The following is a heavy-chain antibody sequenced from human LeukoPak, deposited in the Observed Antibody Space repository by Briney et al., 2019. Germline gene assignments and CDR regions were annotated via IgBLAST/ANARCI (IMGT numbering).Heavy chain of an antibody. Sequence: ASVKVTCKAPGYTFTGYYMHWVRQAPGQGLEWMGWINPNSGGTNYAQKFQGRVTMTRDTSISTAYMELSRLRSDDTAVYYCARSAGSLPGEFDYWGQGTLVTVSS. CDR1: GYTFTGYY. J-gene: IGHJ4*02. D-gene: IGHD3-16*01. CDR3: ARSAGSLPGEFDY. V-gene: IGHV1-2*02. CDR2: INPNSGGT.